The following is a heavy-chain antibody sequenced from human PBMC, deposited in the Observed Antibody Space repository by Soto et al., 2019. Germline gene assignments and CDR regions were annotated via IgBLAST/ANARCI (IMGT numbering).Heavy chain of an antibody. Sequence: ASVKVSCKASGYTYTSYDINWVRQATGQGLEWMGWMNPNSGNTGYAQKFQGRVTMTRNTSKNQFSLKLSCVTAVDTAVYYCARSPAAMKAFDIWGQGTMVTVSS. CDR2: MNPNSGNT. CDR1: GYTYTSYD. V-gene: IGHV1-8*01. J-gene: IGHJ3*02. CDR3: ARSPAAMKAFDI. D-gene: IGHD2-2*01.